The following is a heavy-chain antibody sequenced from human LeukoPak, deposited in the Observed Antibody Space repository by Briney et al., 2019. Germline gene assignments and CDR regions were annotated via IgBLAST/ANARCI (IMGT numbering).Heavy chain of an antibody. CDR2: IYYSGST. Sequence: SDTLSLTCTVSGGAVSSGSYYWCWIRQPPGKGLEWIGYIYYSGSTNYNPSLKSRVTISVDTSKNQFSLKLSSVTAADTAVYYCARVAYSYCYFWSQGTLVTVSS. D-gene: IGHD5-18*01. CDR1: GGAVSSGSYY. J-gene: IGHJ4*02. CDR3: ARVAYSYCYF. V-gene: IGHV4-61*01.